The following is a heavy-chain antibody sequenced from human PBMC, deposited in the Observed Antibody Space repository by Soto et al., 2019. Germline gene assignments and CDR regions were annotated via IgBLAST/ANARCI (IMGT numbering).Heavy chain of an antibody. CDR1: GYTFTSYD. Sequence: ASVKVSCKASGYTFTSYDINWVRQATGQGLEWMGWMNPNSGNTGYAQKFQGRVTMTRNTSISTAYVELSSLRSEDTAVYYCARGSSYCGGDCCSRDLYYFDYWGQGTLVTVSS. V-gene: IGHV1-8*01. CDR2: MNPNSGNT. D-gene: IGHD2-21*02. CDR3: ARGSSYCGGDCCSRDLYYFDY. J-gene: IGHJ4*02.